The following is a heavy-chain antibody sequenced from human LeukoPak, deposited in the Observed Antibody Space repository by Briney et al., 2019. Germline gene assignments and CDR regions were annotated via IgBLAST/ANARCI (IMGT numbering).Heavy chain of an antibody. CDR1: GGSISSSSYY. CDR2: VYYSGST. J-gene: IGHJ4*02. CDR3: ARLTLGYSSGWSYDY. V-gene: IGHV4-39*01. Sequence: PSETLSLTCTVSGGSISSSSYYWGWIRQPPGKGLEWIGSVYYSGSTYYNPSLKSRVTISVDTSKNQFSLKLSSVTAADTAVYYCARLTLGYSSGWSYDYWGQGTLVTVSS. D-gene: IGHD6-19*01.